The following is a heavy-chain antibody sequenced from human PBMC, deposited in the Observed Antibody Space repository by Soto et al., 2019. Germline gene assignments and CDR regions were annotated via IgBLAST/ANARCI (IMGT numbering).Heavy chain of an antibody. CDR1: GFTFSSYA. CDR3: AREGNPRYNWFDP. CDR2: ISYDGSNK. V-gene: IGHV3-30-3*01. J-gene: IGHJ5*02. Sequence: QVQLVESGGGVVQPGRSLRLSCAASGFTFSSYAMHWVRQAPGKGLEWVAVISYDGSNKYYADSVKGRFTISRDNSKNTLYLQMNSLRAEDTAVYYCAREGNPRYNWFDPWGQGTLVTVSS.